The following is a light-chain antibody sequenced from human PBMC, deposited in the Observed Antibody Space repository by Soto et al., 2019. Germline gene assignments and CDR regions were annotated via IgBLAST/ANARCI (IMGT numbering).Light chain of an antibody. J-gene: IGKJ4*02. V-gene: IGKV3-20*01. Sequence: EIVLTQSPATLSLSPGERATLSCSASQSVSSYLAWYQQKPGQAPRLLIYDASSRATGIPDRFSGSGSGTDFTLTIRRLEPEDFAVYYCQQYGSSPPRFGGGTKVDIK. CDR2: DAS. CDR1: QSVSSY. CDR3: QQYGSSPPR.